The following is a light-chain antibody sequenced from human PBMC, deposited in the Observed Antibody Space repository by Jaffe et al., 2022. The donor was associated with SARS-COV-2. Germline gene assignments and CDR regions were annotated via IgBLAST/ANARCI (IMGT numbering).Light chain of an antibody. CDR3: GTWDNSLSALG. Sequence: QSVLTQPPSVSAAPGQKVTISCSGSSSNIGKNYVSWYQQLPGTAPKLLIYDNDKRPSGIPDRFSGSKSGTSATLGITGLQTGDEADYYCGTWDNSLSALGFGGGTKLTVL. J-gene: IGLJ3*02. CDR1: SSNIGKNY. V-gene: IGLV1-51*01. CDR2: DND.